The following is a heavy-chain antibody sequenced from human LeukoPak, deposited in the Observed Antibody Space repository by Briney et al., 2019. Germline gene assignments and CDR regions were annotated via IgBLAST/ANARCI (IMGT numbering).Heavy chain of an antibody. CDR1: GFTFSSYA. V-gene: IGHV3-23*01. CDR2: ISGRSDST. CDR3: AKVDIVGSRKPGMDV. Sequence: TGGSLRLSCAASGFTFSSYAMTWVRQAPGKGLEWVSGISGRSDSTYYADSVKGRFIISRDNSKNTLYLQMNSLTAEDTAIYSCAKVDIVGSRKPGMDVWGQGTTVTVSS. D-gene: IGHD2-21*01. J-gene: IGHJ6*02.